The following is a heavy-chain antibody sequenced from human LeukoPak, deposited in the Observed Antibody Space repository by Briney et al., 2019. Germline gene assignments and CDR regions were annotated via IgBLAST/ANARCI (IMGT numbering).Heavy chain of an antibody. Sequence: GGSLRLSCAASGFTFSSYAMSWVRQAPEKGLEWVGFIRSKAYGGTKEYAASVKGRFTISRDDSKSIAYLQMDSLKTEDTAVYYCTRADFPLAVAGLDAFDIWGQGTRVTVSS. D-gene: IGHD6-19*01. CDR3: TRADFPLAVAGLDAFDI. CDR2: IRSKAYGGTK. CDR1: GFTFSSYA. J-gene: IGHJ3*02. V-gene: IGHV3-49*04.